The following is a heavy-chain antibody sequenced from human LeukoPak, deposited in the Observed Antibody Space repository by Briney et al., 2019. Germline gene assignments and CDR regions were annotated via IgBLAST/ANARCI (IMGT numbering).Heavy chain of an antibody. CDR1: GFTFTRYG. CDR2: ISSSSNIM. V-gene: IGHV3-48*01. D-gene: IGHD6-19*01. J-gene: IGHJ4*02. Sequence: GGSLRLSCAASGFTFTRYGMVWVRQAPGKGLEWVSYISSSSNIMNYADSVKGRFTTSRDNAKNSLYLQMNSLRAEDTAVYYCARGAQWPYWGQGTLVTVSS. CDR3: ARGAQWPY.